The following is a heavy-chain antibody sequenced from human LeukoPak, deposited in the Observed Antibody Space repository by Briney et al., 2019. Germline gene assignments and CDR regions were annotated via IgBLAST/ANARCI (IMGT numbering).Heavy chain of an antibody. J-gene: IGHJ4*02. V-gene: IGHV3-30*02. CDR1: GFTFSSYG. D-gene: IGHD2-8*01. CDR3: AKDSGYALYYFDY. Sequence: GGSLRLSRAASGFTFSSYGMHWVRQAPGKGLEWVAFIRYDGSNKYYADSVKGRFTISRDNSKNTLYLQMNSLRAEDTAVYYCAKDSGYALYYFDYWGQGTLVTVSS. CDR2: IRYDGSNK.